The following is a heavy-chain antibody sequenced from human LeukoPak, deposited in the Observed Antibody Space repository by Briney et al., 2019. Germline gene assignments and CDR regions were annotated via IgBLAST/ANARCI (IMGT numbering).Heavy chain of an antibody. D-gene: IGHD4-23*01. J-gene: IGHJ4*02. V-gene: IGHV3-7*01. Sequence: GGSLRLSCAASGFTFSSYWMSWVRQAPGKGLEWVANIKQDGSEKHYVDSVKGRLTISRDNAKNLLYLQMNSLRAEDTAVYYCATDPSGGNDYWGQGTLVTVSS. CDR1: GFTFSSYW. CDR3: ATDPSGGNDY. CDR2: IKQDGSEK.